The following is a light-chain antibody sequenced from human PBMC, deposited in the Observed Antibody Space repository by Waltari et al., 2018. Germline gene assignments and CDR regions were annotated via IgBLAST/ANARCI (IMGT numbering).Light chain of an antibody. V-gene: IGLV2-8*01. Sequence: QSALSQPPSASGSPGQSVTLSCTGTSSDVGGYNYVSWYQQHPGKAPKFVIYEVTKRPSGVPDRFSGSKSGNTASLTVSGLQAEDEADYYCSSYAGSNIVVFGGGTKLTVL. CDR1: SSDVGGYNY. CDR3: SSYAGSNIVV. CDR2: EVT. J-gene: IGLJ2*01.